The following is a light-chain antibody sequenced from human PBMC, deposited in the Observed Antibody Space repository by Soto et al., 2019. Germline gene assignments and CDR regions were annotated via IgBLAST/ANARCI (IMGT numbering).Light chain of an antibody. Sequence: EIVMTQSPATLSVSPGARATLSCRASQSVNSNLAWYQQRPGQAPRLLIYGASTRATGIPARFSGSGSGTEFTLTISSLQSEDFAVYYCQQSDNWPRTFGQGTKVDIK. CDR2: GAS. CDR3: QQSDNWPRT. V-gene: IGKV3-15*01. J-gene: IGKJ1*01. CDR1: QSVNSN.